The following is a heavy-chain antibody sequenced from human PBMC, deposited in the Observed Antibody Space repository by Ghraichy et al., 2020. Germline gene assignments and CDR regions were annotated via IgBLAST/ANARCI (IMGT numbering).Heavy chain of an antibody. CDR3: ARAMGPTYHYYMDV. J-gene: IGHJ6*03. D-gene: IGHD1-26*01. Sequence: ASVTVSCKAFGYTFTTDGISWVRPAPGQGLEWLGWINTSKGNTNYAQKFQGRVTMTTDTSTSTAYMELRSLRSDDTAVYYCARAMGPTYHYYMDVWGQGTTVTVSS. CDR1: GYTFTTDG. CDR2: INTSKGNT. V-gene: IGHV1-18*04.